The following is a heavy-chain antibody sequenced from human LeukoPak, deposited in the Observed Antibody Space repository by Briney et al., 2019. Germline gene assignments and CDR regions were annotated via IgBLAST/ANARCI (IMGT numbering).Heavy chain of an antibody. Sequence: GGSLRLSCAASGFTFSSYEMNWVRQAPGKGLEWVSYISSSGSTIYYADSVKGRFTISRDNAKNSLYLQMNSLRAEDTAVYYCVRDQAYYYYMDVWGKGTTVTVSS. CDR1: GFTFSSYE. J-gene: IGHJ6*03. V-gene: IGHV3-48*03. CDR3: VRDQAYYYYMDV. CDR2: ISSSGSTI.